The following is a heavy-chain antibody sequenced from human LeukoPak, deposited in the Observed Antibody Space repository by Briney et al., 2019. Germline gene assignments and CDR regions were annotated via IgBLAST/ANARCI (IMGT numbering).Heavy chain of an antibody. J-gene: IGHJ2*01. CDR2: IYYSGST. CDR3: ARAGTNYYFDL. D-gene: IGHD1-14*01. V-gene: IGHV4-59*01. Sequence: SETLSLTCTVSGGSISSYYWSWIRQPPGKGLEWIGYIYYSGSTNYNPSLKCRVTISVDTSKNQFSLKLTSVTAADTAVYYCARAGTNYYFDLWGRGTLVTVSS. CDR1: GGSISSYY.